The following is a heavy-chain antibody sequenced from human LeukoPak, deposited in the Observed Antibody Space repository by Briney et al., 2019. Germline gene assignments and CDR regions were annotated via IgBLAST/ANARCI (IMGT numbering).Heavy chain of an antibody. V-gene: IGHV1-46*01. Sequence: GASVKVSCKASGYTFTSYYMHWVRQAPGQGLEWMGIINPSGGSTSYAQKFQGRVTMTRDMSTSTVYMELSSLRSEDTAVYYCAREDRIVGASGAYAFDIWGQGTMVTVSS. CDR2: INPSGGST. CDR3: AREDRIVGASGAYAFDI. D-gene: IGHD1-26*01. CDR1: GYTFTSYY. J-gene: IGHJ3*02.